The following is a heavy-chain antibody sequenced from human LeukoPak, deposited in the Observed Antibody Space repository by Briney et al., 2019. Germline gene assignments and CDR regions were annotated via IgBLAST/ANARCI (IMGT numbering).Heavy chain of an antibody. J-gene: IGHJ5*02. D-gene: IGHD2-15*01. V-gene: IGHV4-34*01. CDR1: GGSFSGYY. CDR3: ARDYCSGGSCYPLNWFDP. Sequence: SETLSLTCAVYGGSFSGYYWSWIRQPPGKRLEWIGEINHSGSTNYNPSLKSRVTISVDTSKNQFSLKLSSVTAADTAVYYCARDYCSGGSCYPLNWFDPWGQGTLVTVSS. CDR2: INHSGST.